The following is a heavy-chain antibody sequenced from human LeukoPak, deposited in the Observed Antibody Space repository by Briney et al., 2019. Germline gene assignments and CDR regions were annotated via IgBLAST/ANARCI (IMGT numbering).Heavy chain of an antibody. CDR3: ARRRGSCDY. CDR1: GGSFSGYY. Sequence: SETLSLTCAVYGGSFSGYYWSWIRQPPGKGLEWIGEINHSGSTNYNPSLKSRVTISVDTSKNQFSLRLSSVTAADTAVYYCARRRGSCDYWGQGTLDTVSS. D-gene: IGHD6-13*01. J-gene: IGHJ4*02. V-gene: IGHV4-34*01. CDR2: INHSGST.